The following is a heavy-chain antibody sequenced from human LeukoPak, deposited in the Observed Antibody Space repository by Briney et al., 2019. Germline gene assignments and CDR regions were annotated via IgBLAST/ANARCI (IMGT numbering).Heavy chain of an antibody. CDR2: ISCDGSKI. Sequence: GRSLRLSCAASGFTFNSYAMHWVRQAPGKGLEWVAVISCDGSKIYYADSVKGRFTISRDNSKNTLYLQMNSLRPDDTAVYYCARDGGLDYWGQGTLVTVSS. V-gene: IGHV3-30*04. CDR1: GFTFNSYA. D-gene: IGHD3-16*01. CDR3: ARDGGLDY. J-gene: IGHJ4*02.